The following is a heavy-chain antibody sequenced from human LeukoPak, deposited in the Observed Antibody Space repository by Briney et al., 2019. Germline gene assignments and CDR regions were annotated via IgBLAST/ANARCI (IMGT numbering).Heavy chain of an antibody. CDR2: ISGSGGST. CDR1: GFTFSIYA. D-gene: IGHD3-3*01. Sequence: GGSLSLSCAASGFTFSIYAMSWVRPAPGKGLEWVSAISGSGGSTYYADSVKGGFTISRDNSKNTQYLQIDSLRAEDTPVYYCAKLVPSDDFWSGYLGWFDPWGQGTLVTVSS. J-gene: IGHJ5*02. V-gene: IGHV3-23*01. CDR3: AKLVPSDDFWSGYLGWFDP.